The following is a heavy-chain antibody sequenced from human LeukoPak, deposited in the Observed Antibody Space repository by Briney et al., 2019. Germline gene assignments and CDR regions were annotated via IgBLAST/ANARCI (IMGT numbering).Heavy chain of an antibody. CDR3: TTDMGILSGSGSYYQNDYYYYYMDV. CDR1: GFTFSNAW. Sequence: GGSLRLSCAASGFTFSNAWMSWVRQAPGKGLEWVGRIKSKTDGGTTDYAAPVKGRFTISRDDSKNTLYLQMNSLKTEDTAVYYCTTDMGILSGSGSYYQNDYYYYYMDVWGKGTTVTVSS. V-gene: IGHV3-15*01. CDR2: IKSKTDGGTT. D-gene: IGHD3-10*01. J-gene: IGHJ6*03.